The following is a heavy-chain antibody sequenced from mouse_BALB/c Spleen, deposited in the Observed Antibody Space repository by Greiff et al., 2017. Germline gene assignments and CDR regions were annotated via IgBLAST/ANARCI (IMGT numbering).Heavy chain of an antibody. CDR2: INPSTGYT. V-gene: IGHV1-7*01. Sequence: VQGVESGAELAKPGASVKMSCKASGYTFTSYWMHWVKQRPGQGLEWIGYINPSTGYTEYNQKFKDKATLTADKSSSTAYMQLSSLTSEDSAVYYCARWDGYDYWGQGTTLTVSS. CDR1: GYTFTSYW. J-gene: IGHJ2*01. CDR3: ARWDGYDY. D-gene: IGHD2-3*01.